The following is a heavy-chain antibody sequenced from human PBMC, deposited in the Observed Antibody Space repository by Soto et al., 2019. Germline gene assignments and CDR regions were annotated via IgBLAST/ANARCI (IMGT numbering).Heavy chain of an antibody. CDR2: IVVYNGNT. CDR3: ARETGSSSDY. Sequence: SVKVSCKASGFTFTSSAVQWVRQARGQRLEWIGWIVVYNGNTNYAQKLQDRVTITRDTSTSTAYMELRSLRSDDTAVYYCARETGSSSDYWGQGTLVTVSS. CDR1: GFTFTSSA. V-gene: IGHV1-58*01. J-gene: IGHJ4*02. D-gene: IGHD1-1*01.